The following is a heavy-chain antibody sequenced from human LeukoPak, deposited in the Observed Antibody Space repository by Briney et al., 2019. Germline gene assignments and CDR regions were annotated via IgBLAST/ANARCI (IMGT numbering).Heavy chain of an antibody. Sequence: GGSLRHSCTASDFILSTYAMSWVRQAPGKGLEWVSSISGNGAHPYYADSVRGRFSISRDFSRNAVFLQMSSLRVEDTATYYCAKAVDGRGYYFERGADFWGQGTMVTVSS. CDR2: ISGNGAHP. CDR3: AKAVDGRGYYFERGADF. CDR1: DFILSTYA. D-gene: IGHD3-22*01. J-gene: IGHJ4*02. V-gene: IGHV3-23*01.